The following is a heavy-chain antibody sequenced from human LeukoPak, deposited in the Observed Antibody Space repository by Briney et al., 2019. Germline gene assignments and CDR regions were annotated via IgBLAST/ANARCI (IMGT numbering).Heavy chain of an antibody. V-gene: IGHV5-51*01. CDR3: ARQRITMVRGVIPNYFDY. Sequence: GESLKISCQVSGYSFTSYWIGWVRQMPGKGLEWMGIIYPGDSDTRYSPSFQGQVTISADKSISTAYLQWSSLKASDTAIYYCARQRITMVRGVIPNYFDYWGQGTLVTVSS. CDR1: GYSFTSYW. J-gene: IGHJ4*02. D-gene: IGHD3-10*01. CDR2: IYPGDSDT.